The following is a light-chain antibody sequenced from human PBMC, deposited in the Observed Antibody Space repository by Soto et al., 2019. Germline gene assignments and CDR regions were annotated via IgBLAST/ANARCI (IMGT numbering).Light chain of an antibody. CDR2: GAS. Sequence: EVVTTQSPATLSVSPGERATLSCRASQGLGTNLAWYQQKPGQAPRLLIYGASTRATGIPARFSGSGSGTDFTLTISRLEPEDFAVYYCQQYGSSSTFGQGTRLEIK. CDR1: QGLGTN. CDR3: QQYGSSST. V-gene: IGKV3-15*01. J-gene: IGKJ5*01.